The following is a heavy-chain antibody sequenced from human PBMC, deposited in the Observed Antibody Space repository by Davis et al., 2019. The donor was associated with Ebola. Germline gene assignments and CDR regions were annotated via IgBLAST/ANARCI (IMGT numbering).Heavy chain of an antibody. CDR3: ARGGRHSNVDFDY. CDR1: GYSFTSSW. Sequence: KVSCKGSGYSFTSSWIGWVRQMPGKGLEWMGIIYPGDSHTRYSPSFQGHVTMSVDKSITTAYLQWNSLEASDTAMYYCARGGRHSNVDFDYWGQGTLVTVSS. V-gene: IGHV5-51*01. CDR2: IYPGDSHT. D-gene: IGHD2-15*01. J-gene: IGHJ4*02.